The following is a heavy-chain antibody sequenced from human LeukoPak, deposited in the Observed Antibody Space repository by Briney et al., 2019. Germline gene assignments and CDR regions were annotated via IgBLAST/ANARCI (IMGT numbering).Heavy chain of an antibody. CDR2: INPNSGGT. CDR3: ARDPRMAAAGFDY. J-gene: IGHJ4*02. D-gene: IGHD6-13*01. CDR1: GYTFTGYY. V-gene: IGHV1-2*02. Sequence: EASVKVSCKASGYTFTGYYMHWVRQAPGQGLEWMGWINPNSGGTNYAQKFQGRVTMTRDTSISTAYMELSRLRSDDTAVYYCARDPRMAAAGFDYWGQGTLVTVSS.